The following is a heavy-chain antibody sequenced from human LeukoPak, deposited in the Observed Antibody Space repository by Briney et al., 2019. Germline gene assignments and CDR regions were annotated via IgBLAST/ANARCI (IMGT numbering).Heavy chain of an antibody. CDR1: GYTFTSYG. D-gene: IGHD3-10*01. CDR3: ARDYSKHYYGSGSYRY. V-gene: IGHV1-18*01. CDR2: IGAYNGNT. J-gene: IGHJ4*02. Sequence: ASVKVSCKASGYTFTSYGISWVRQAPGQGLEWMGWIGAYNGNTNYAQKLQGRVTMTTDTSTSTAYMELRSLRSDDTAVYYCARDYSKHYYGSGSYRYWGQGTLVTVSS.